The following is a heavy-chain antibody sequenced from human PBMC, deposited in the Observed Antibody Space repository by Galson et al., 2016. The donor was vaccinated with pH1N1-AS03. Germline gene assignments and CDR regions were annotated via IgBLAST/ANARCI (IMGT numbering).Heavy chain of an antibody. CDR3: ARVDSSTYSDGWVPFDY. Sequence: SLRLSCAVSGLSVAKNYMSWVRQAPGKELEWVSSIYTGGDTFYTDSVRGRFTISRDDSKNTLYLQMNSLRAADTAMYYCARVDSSTYSDGWVPFDYWGQGTLVTVSS. V-gene: IGHV3-53*01. D-gene: IGHD5-24*01. CDR1: GLSVAKNY. J-gene: IGHJ4*02. CDR2: IYTGGDT.